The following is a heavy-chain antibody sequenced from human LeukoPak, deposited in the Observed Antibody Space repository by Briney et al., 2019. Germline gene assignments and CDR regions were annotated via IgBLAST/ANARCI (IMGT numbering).Heavy chain of an antibody. CDR2: IIPIFGTA. Sequence: SVKVSCKASGGTFSGYAISWVRQAPGQGLEWMGGIIPIFGTANYAQKFQGRVTITTDESTSTAYMELSSLRSEDTAVYYCARDVRYCSGGSCYPDAFDIWGQGTMVTVSS. CDR1: GGTFSGYA. J-gene: IGHJ3*02. D-gene: IGHD2-15*01. CDR3: ARDVRYCSGGSCYPDAFDI. V-gene: IGHV1-69*05.